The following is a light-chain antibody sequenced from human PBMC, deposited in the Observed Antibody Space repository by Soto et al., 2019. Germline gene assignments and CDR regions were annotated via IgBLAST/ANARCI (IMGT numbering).Light chain of an antibody. CDR3: GSYGGSRAV. V-gene: IGLV2-23*02. J-gene: IGLJ7*01. Sequence: QSALTQPASVSGSPGQSITISCTGTSSDVGSHNLVSWYQQHPGQAPKLMIYEVSKRPLGVSARFSASKSGNTASLTISGLQAADEADYYCGSYGGSRAVFGGGTQLTVL. CDR1: SSDVGSHNL. CDR2: EVS.